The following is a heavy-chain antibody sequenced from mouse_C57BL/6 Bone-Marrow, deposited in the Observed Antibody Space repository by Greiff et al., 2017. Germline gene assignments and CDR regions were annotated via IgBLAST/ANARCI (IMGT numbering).Heavy chain of an antibody. Sequence: DVQLVESGGGLVKPGGSLKLSCAASGFTFSSYAMSWVRQTPEKRLEWVATISDGGSYTYYPDNVKCRFTISRDNAKNNLYLQMSHLKSEDTAMYYCARDKGYDYDGFAYWGQGTLVTVSA. J-gene: IGHJ3*01. D-gene: IGHD2-4*01. CDR2: ISDGGSYT. CDR1: GFTFSSYA. CDR3: ARDKGYDYDGFAY. V-gene: IGHV5-4*01.